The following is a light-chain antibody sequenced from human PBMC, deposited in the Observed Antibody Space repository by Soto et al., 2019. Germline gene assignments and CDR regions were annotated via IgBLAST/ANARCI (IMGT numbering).Light chain of an antibody. CDR1: SSDVGSYNH. J-gene: IGLJ1*01. CDR3: CSYAGSNNLV. CDR2: EVT. Sequence: QSVLTQPPSASGSPGQSVTISCAGTSSDVGSYNHVSWYQQHPGKAPKLMIYEVTKRPSGVPDRFSGSRSGNTASLTVSGLQAEDEADYYCCSYAGSNNLVFGTGTKVTVL. V-gene: IGLV2-8*01.